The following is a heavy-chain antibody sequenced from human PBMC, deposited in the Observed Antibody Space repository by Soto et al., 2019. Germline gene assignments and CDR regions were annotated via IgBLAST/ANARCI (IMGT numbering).Heavy chain of an antibody. V-gene: IGHV3-23*01. Sequence: PVGSLRLSCAASGFTFSSYAMSWVRQAPGKGLEWVSAISGSGGSTYYADSVKGRFTISRDNSKNTLYLQMNSLRAEDTAVYYCAKYYYDSSGSLFDYWGQGTLVTVSS. J-gene: IGHJ4*02. D-gene: IGHD3-22*01. CDR1: GFTFSSYA. CDR3: AKYYYDSSGSLFDY. CDR2: ISGSGGST.